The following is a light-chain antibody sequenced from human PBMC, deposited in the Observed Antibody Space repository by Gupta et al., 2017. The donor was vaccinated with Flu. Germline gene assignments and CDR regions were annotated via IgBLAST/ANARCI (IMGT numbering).Light chain of an antibody. CDR1: FGSVSISYS. Sequence: QTVVTQEPSSSVSPGGTVTLTCGLSFGSVSISYSPSWYRQTPGQAPRTLIYSTNTRSSGVPDRFFGSIVGNKAALTITGAQADDESNYYCLLYLGGGIWVFGGGTKLTVL. V-gene: IGLV8-61*01. CDR2: STN. J-gene: IGLJ3*02. CDR3: LLYLGGGIWV.